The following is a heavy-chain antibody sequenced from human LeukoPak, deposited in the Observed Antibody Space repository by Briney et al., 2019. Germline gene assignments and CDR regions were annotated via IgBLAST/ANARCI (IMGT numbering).Heavy chain of an antibody. CDR3: ARMGGYSGYATH. CDR1: GGSISTYY. D-gene: IGHD5-12*01. CDR2: IHYSGTT. J-gene: IGHJ4*02. Sequence: PSETLSLTCTVSGGSISTYYWSWIRQPPGKGLEWIGYIHYSGTTNYNPSLKNRVTISLDTSKNQFSLNLSCVTAADTAVYYCARMGGYSGYATHWGQGTLVTVSS. V-gene: IGHV4-59*08.